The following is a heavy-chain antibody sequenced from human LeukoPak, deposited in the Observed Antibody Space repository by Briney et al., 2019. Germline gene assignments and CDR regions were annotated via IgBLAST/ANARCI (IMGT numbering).Heavy chain of an antibody. CDR2: VNPNSGGT. CDR1: GYTFTVYY. Sequence: GASVKVSCKASGYTFTVYYIHWVRQAPGQGLEWMGWVNPNSGGTTYAQKFQGRVTMTRDTSISTAYMELSRLTADDTAVYYCARDQRGYSYGYGSDPWGQGTLVTVSS. D-gene: IGHD5-18*01. J-gene: IGHJ5*02. CDR3: ARDQRGYSYGYGSDP. V-gene: IGHV1-2*02.